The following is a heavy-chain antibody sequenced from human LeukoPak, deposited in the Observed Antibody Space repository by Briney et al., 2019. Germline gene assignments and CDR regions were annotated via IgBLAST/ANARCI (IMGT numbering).Heavy chain of an antibody. CDR1: GYTFTDYY. CDR2: VDPQNGEA. J-gene: IGHJ4*02. Sequence: ASVKISCKTSGYTFTDYYRHWVQQAPGRGPEWVGRVDPQNGEAIYAQSYQGRVTITADRSTDTSYMELTSLRSEDTAIYHCAIDYWNAYPYYLDDWGQGTPVTVSS. D-gene: IGHD3-3*01. CDR3: AIDYWNAYPYYLDD. V-gene: IGHV1-69-2*01.